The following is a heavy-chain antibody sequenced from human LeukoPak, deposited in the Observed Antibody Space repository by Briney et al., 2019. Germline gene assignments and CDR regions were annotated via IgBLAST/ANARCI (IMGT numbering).Heavy chain of an antibody. CDR2: IYYSGST. J-gene: IGHJ5*02. CDR1: GGSISSYY. Sequence: PSETLSLTCTVSGGSISSYYWSWIRQPPGKGLERIGYIYYSGSTNYTPSLKSRVTISVDTSKNQFSLKLSSVTAADTAVYYCASNLAVAGTGAGNWFDPWGQGTLVTVSS. CDR3: ASNLAVAGTGAGNWFDP. V-gene: IGHV4-59*01. D-gene: IGHD6-19*01.